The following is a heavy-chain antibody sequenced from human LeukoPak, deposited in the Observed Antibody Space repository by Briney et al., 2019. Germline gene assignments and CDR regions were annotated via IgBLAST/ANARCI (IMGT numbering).Heavy chain of an antibody. CDR3: PRDTCSGGSCLLAH. D-gene: IGHD2-15*01. Sequence: GGSLRLSGAASGFTFADYTMHWVRQAPGKGLEWVSLIGWDGGSTYYADSVKGRFTISRDNAKNSLYLQMNSLRAEATALYYSPRDTCSGGSCLLAHWGQGTLVTVSS. CDR1: GFTFADYT. J-gene: IGHJ4*02. V-gene: IGHV3-43*01. CDR2: IGWDGGST.